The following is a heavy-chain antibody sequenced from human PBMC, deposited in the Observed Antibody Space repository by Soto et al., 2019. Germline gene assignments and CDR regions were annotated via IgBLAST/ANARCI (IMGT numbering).Heavy chain of an antibody. J-gene: IGHJ5*02. CDR2: ISSSGSII. D-gene: IGHD3-22*01. V-gene: IGHV3-48*03. CDR1: GFTFSSYE. Sequence: ESGGGLVQPGGFLRLSCAASGFTFSSYEMNWVRQAPGKGLEWVSYISSSGSIIYYADSVKGRFTISRDNAKNSLYLQMNSLRAEDTAVYYCARGVLYYYDSSGYPHWFDPWGQGTLVTVSS. CDR3: ARGVLYYYDSSGYPHWFDP.